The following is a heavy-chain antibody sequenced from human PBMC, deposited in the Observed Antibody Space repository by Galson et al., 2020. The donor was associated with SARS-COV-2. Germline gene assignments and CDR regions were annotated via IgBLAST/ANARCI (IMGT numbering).Heavy chain of an antibody. CDR2: IYYSESN. V-gene: IGHV4-39*01. D-gene: IGHD3-9*01. Sequence: SETLSLTCTIPADSITSSSYYWGWIRQPPGEGLEWTGSIYYSESNYYNPSLTSRVTMSVDTSKNQFSLQLSSVTAADTAVYYCARQILTGYYSFDYFDDGGQGTLVTGSS. CDR1: ADSITSSSYY. J-gene: IGHJ4*02. CDR3: ARQILTGYYSFDYFDD.